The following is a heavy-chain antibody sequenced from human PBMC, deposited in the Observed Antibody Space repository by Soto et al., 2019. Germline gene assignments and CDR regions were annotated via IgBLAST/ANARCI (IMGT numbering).Heavy chain of an antibody. J-gene: IGHJ4*02. CDR3: AKGSAVARPYYFDY. CDR1: GFTFSSYA. Sequence: GGSLRLSCAASGFTFSSYAMSWVRQAPGKGLEWVSGISGGGGSTDYADSVKGRFSISRDNSKNTLYLQMNGLRAEDTAVYYCAKGSAVARPYYFDYWGQGALVTVSS. V-gene: IGHV3-23*01. CDR2: ISGGGGST. D-gene: IGHD6-13*01.